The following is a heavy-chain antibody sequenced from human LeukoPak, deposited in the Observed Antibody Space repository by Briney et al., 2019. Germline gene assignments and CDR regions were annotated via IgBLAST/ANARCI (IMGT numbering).Heavy chain of an antibody. V-gene: IGHV3-66*01. J-gene: IGHJ6*02. Sequence: PGKSLRLSCAASGFSVSSNYMSRVRQAPGKGLEWVSVIYSGDSTHYADSVKGRFTFSRDTSKNTLYLQMNSLRAEDTAVYYCARGVGSSSSYYYYGLDVWGQGTTVTVSS. D-gene: IGHD6-6*01. CDR1: GFSVSSNY. CDR3: ARGVGSSSSYYYYGLDV. CDR2: IYSGDST.